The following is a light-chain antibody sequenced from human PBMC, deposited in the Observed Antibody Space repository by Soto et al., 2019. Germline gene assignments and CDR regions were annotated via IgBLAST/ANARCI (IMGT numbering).Light chain of an antibody. V-gene: IGKV1-5*01. CDR1: QSISRW. Sequence: DIQMTQSPSTLSASVGDRVTITCRASQSISRWLAWYQQKPGKAPKVLIYDASTLESGVPSRFSGSGYGTEFTLTISSLQPDDFASFYCQQYNGYLTWTFGQGTKVEIK. J-gene: IGKJ1*01. CDR2: DAS. CDR3: QQYNGYLTWT.